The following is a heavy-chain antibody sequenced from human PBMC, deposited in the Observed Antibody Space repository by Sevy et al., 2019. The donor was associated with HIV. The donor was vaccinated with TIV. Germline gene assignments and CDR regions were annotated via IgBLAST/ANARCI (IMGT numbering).Heavy chain of an antibody. Sequence: GGSLRLSCAASGFTFSSYAMNWVRQAPGKGLEWVSSISSSGRSTYYADSVEGRFPISRDNSENTLYLQMNSLRADDTAVYYCAKGYCSGGSCPRDYYYYGMDDWGQRTTVTVSS. CDR2: ISSSGRST. D-gene: IGHD2-15*01. CDR1: GFTFSSYA. J-gene: IGHJ6*02. V-gene: IGHV3-23*01. CDR3: AKGYCSGGSCPRDYYYYGMDD.